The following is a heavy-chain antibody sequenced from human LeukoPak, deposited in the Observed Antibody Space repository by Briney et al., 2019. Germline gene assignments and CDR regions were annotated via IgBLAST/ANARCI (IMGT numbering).Heavy chain of an antibody. V-gene: IGHV2-70*01. J-gene: IGHJ4*02. CDR3: TRQVVVAAAAWDY. D-gene: IGHD2-15*01. CDR1: GFSLSPSGMC. Sequence: SGPTLVNPTQNLTLTCTFSGFSLSPSGMCLSWIRQPPGKALEWLAHIYWDDNKYYSTSLKTRLTISKDTSKNQVVLTMTNMDPVDTATYYCTRQVVVAAAAWDYWGQGTLVTVSS. CDR2: IYWDDNK.